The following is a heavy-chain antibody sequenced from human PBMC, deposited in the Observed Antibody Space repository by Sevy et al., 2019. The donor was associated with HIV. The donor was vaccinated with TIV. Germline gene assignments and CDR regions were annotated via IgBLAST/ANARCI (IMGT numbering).Heavy chain of an antibody. Sequence: SETLSLTCAVYGGSFSGYYWSWIRQPPGKGLEWIGEINHSGSTNYNPSLKSRVTISVDTSKNQFSPKLSSVTAADTAVYYCARGFRAGGRTQSLKHAHTGRRWFDPWGQGTLVTVSS. V-gene: IGHV4-34*01. CDR1: GGSFSGYY. D-gene: IGHD2-15*01. CDR2: INHSGST. J-gene: IGHJ5*02. CDR3: ARGFRAGGRTQSLKHAHTGRRWFDP.